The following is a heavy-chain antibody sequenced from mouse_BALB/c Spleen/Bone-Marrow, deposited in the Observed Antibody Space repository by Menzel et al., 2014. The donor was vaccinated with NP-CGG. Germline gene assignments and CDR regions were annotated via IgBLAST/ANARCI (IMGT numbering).Heavy chain of an antibody. Sequence: VQLVESGPGLEESSQSLSISCTVSGFSLISYGVHWIRQRPGKGLEWLGVIWPGGSTNYNSALMSRLCISKDNSKSQVFLKMNSLQSDDTAMYYCARDLYYDYDVGAMDYWGQGTSVTVSS. V-gene: IGHV2-9*02. CDR1: GFSLISYG. D-gene: IGHD2-4*01. CDR3: ARDLYYDYDVGAMDY. CDR2: IWPGGST. J-gene: IGHJ4*01.